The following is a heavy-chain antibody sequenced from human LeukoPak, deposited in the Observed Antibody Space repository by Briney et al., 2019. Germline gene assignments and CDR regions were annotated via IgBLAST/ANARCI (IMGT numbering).Heavy chain of an antibody. D-gene: IGHD6-13*01. V-gene: IGHV4-4*07. CDR2: IHFNGNT. CDR3: ARDRGGSSWYNYYDA. Sequence: PSETLSPTCTVSGDSISNNYWSWIRQPAGKGLGWISRIHFNGNTDYNPSLKSRVTTSIDTPRHQFSLKLSSVTAADTAVFYCARDRGGSSWYNYYDAWGQGILVTVSS. J-gene: IGHJ4*02. CDR1: GDSISNNY.